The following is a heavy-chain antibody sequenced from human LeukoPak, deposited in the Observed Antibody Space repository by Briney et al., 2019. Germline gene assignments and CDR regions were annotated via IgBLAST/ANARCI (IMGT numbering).Heavy chain of an antibody. J-gene: IGHJ4*02. D-gene: IGHD3-10*01. CDR1: GFTFSSFW. CDR2: INTDGSRT. CDR3: AKDSGVTMVRGALNY. Sequence: GGSLRLSCAASGFTFSSFWMHWVRQVPGEGLVFISRINTDGSRTDYVDSVKGRFTISRDNAKNTLYLQMNSLRVEDTAVYYCAKDSGVTMVRGALNYWGQGTLVTVSS. V-gene: IGHV3-74*01.